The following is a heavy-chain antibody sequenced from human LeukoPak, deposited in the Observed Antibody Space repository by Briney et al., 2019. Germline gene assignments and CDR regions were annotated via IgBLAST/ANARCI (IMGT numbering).Heavy chain of an antibody. V-gene: IGHV3-23*01. Sequence: SGGSLRLSCAASGFTFSSYALSWLRQGPGKGLEWVSHISGSGDNTYYADSVKGRFTISRDNSKNTLYLQMNSLRAEDTAVFYCAKVATKGNYYDSSGYSLDYWGQGTLVTVSS. D-gene: IGHD3-22*01. J-gene: IGHJ4*02. CDR1: GFTFSSYA. CDR2: ISGSGDNT. CDR3: AKVATKGNYYDSSGYSLDY.